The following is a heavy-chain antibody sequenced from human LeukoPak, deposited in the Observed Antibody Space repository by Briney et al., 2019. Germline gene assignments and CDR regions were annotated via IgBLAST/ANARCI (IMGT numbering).Heavy chain of an antibody. CDR2: IKQDGSEK. D-gene: IGHD6-13*01. Sequence: PGGSLRLSCAASGFTFSSYWMSWVRQAPGKGLEWVANIKQDGSEKYYVDSVKGRFTISRDNAKNSLYLQLNSLRAEDTAVYYCARGSRIASYYFDYWGQGTLVTVSS. CDR3: ARGSRIASYYFDY. CDR1: GFTFSSYW. J-gene: IGHJ4*02. V-gene: IGHV3-7*01.